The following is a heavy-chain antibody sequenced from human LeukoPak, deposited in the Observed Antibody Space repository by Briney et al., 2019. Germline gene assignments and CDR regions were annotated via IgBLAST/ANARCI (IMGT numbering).Heavy chain of an antibody. CDR3: VIVRGYFDSSGSDY. V-gene: IGHV3-64D*06. CDR1: GFTFSSYT. Sequence: GGSLRLSCSASGFTFSSYTIHWVRQAPGKGLEFVSAITNNGGNTYYPDSVKGRFTISRDNSKNTVYLQMSSLRAEDTAVYYCVIVRGYFDSSGSDYWGQGTLVTVSS. J-gene: IGHJ4*02. CDR2: ITNNGGNT. D-gene: IGHD3-9*01.